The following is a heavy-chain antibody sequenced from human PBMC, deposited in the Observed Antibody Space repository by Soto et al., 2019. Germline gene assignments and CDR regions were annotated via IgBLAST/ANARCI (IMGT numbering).Heavy chain of an antibody. V-gene: IGHV1-69*01. D-gene: IGHD1-26*01. CDR1: GGTFSSYS. CDR3: ARDGGRHSGGIDY. CDR2: IIPIFGTA. Sequence: QVQLVQSGAEVKKPGSSVKVSCKASGGTFSSYSINWVRQAPGQGLEWMGEIIPIFGTANYAQKFQGRVTITEAESTSTAYMELSSLRSEDTAVYYCARDGGRHSGGIDYWGQGTLVTVSS. J-gene: IGHJ4*02.